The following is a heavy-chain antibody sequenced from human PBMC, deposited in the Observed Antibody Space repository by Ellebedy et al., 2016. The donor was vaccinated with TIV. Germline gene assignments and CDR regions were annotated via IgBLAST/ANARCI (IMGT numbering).Heavy chain of an antibody. Sequence: PGGSLRLSCAASGFTFSSYAMSWVRQAPGKGLEWVSSLSGSGGSTYYADSVKGRFTISRDHSKNTLYLQMDSLRAEDTAVYYCAKGFYDSDPPFDYWGQGTLVTVSS. V-gene: IGHV3-23*01. J-gene: IGHJ4*02. CDR2: LSGSGGST. CDR1: GFTFSSYA. D-gene: IGHD3-22*01. CDR3: AKGFYDSDPPFDY.